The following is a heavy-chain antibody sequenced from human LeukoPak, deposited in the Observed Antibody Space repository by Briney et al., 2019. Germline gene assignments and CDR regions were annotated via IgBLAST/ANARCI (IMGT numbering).Heavy chain of an antibody. V-gene: IGHV3-23*01. J-gene: IGHJ4*02. D-gene: IGHD1-20*01. CDR1: GFTFSNYA. CDR2: ICGSGSCT. Sequence: GGSLRLSCAASGFTFSNYALGWVRQAPGKGLEWVSTICGSGSCTYYADSVKGRFTNSRDDSKNTLFLQMNSLRAEDTAVYFCAKVKWKLIGYFDYWGQGTLVTVSS. CDR3: AKVKWKLIGYFDY.